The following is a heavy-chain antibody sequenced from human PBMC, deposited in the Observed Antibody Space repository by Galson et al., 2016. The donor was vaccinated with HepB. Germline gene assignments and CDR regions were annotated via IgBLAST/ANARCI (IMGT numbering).Heavy chain of an antibody. CDR2: IRQDGSQR. J-gene: IGHJ4*02. V-gene: IGHV3-7*03. CDR1: GFKFDIYW. D-gene: IGHD5-18*01. CDR3: ARASPDSKHKYDY. Sequence: SLRLSCAASGFKFDIYWMSWVRQAPGKGLEWVADIRQDGSQRYNVDSVKGRFTISRDNSENTLYLQMSSLRAEDTGLYYCARASPDSKHKYDYWGQGTLVTVSS.